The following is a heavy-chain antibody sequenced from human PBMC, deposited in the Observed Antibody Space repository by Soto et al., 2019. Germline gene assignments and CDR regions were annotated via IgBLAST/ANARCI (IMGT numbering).Heavy chain of an antibody. Sequence: QVQLQESGPGLVKPSQTLSLTCTVSGGSISSGGYYWSWIRQHPGKGLEWIGYIYYSGSAYYNPSLKSRVTISVDTSKNQFYLRLSSVTAADTAVYYCARDAGGWYQLRSPWFDPWGQGTLVTVSS. CDR1: GGSISSGGYY. D-gene: IGHD2-2*01. CDR2: IYYSGSA. J-gene: IGHJ5*02. V-gene: IGHV4-31*03. CDR3: ARDAGGWYQLRSPWFDP.